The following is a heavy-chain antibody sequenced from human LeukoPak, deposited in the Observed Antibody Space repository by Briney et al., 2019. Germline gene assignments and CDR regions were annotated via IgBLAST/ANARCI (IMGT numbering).Heavy chain of an antibody. J-gene: IGHJ6*03. CDR3: VPRKEWSCYMDV. V-gene: IGHV3-23*01. Sequence: GGSLRLSCAASGFTFSSYAMSWVRQAPGKGLEWVSAISGSGGSTYYADSVKGRFTISRDNPQNTLYLQLNSLRAEDTAVYYCVPRKEWSCYMDVWGKGTTVTVSS. CDR2: ISGSGGST. CDR1: GFTFSSYA. D-gene: IGHD3-3*01.